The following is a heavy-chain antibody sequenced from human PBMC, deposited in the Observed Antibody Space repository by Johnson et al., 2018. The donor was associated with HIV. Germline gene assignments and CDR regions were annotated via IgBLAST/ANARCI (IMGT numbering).Heavy chain of an antibody. Sequence: VQLVESGGGVVQPGGSLRLSCAASGFTFTNAWMNWVRQAPGKGLEWVGRLKSKTDGGTTDYAAPVKGRFTISRDDSKNTLYLQINSLKTDDTAVYYCTTVRGAFDIWGQGTMVTVSS. D-gene: IGHD3-16*01. CDR2: LKSKTDGGTT. V-gene: IGHV3-15*01. J-gene: IGHJ3*02. CDR3: TTVRGAFDI. CDR1: GFTFTNAW.